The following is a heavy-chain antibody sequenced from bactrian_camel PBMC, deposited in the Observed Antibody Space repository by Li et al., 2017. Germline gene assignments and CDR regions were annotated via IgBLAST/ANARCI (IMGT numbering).Heavy chain of an antibody. V-gene: IGHV3S67*01. CDR2: IGSDGRT. J-gene: IGHJ4*01. Sequence: DVQLVESGGGSVQAGGSLTLSCVAHEDLYRGYCMGWFRQVKGKEYEGIVVIGSDGRTSYAESVKGRFTISKDNVKNTLYINMNNVKPEDTAEYYCAAETLSQDCYYSDSIAAYEYNYWGQGTQVTVS. D-gene: IGHD4*01. CDR3: AAETLSQDCYYSDSIAAYEYNY. CDR1: EDLYRGYC.